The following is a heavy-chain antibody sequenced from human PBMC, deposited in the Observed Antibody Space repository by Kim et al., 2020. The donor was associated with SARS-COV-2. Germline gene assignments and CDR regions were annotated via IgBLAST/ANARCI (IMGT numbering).Heavy chain of an antibody. Sequence: SETLSLTCTVSGGSISSSSYYWGWIRQPPGKGLEWIGSIYYSGSTYYNPSLKSRVTISVDTSKNQFSLKLSSVTAADTAVYYCARQWGVAAAGTPNWFDPWGQGTLVTVSS. J-gene: IGHJ5*02. V-gene: IGHV4-39*01. CDR3: ARQWGVAAAGTPNWFDP. CDR2: IYYSGST. D-gene: IGHD6-13*01. CDR1: GGSISSSSYY.